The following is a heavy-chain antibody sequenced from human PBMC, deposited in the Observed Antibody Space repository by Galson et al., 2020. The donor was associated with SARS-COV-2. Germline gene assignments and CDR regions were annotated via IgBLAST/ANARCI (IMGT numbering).Heavy chain of an antibody. Sequence: ASETLSLTCTVSGGSVNSGSYYWSWIRQPPGKGLEWIGYIYYSGSTSYNPSLKSRVTISVDTSKNQFSLKLSSVTAADTAVYYCAREGLYYDSDAYPYNFDSWGQGTLVTVSP. D-gene: IGHD3-22*01. V-gene: IGHV4-61*01. J-gene: IGHJ4*02. CDR3: AREGLYYDSDAYPYNFDS. CDR1: GGSVNSGSYY. CDR2: IYYSGST.